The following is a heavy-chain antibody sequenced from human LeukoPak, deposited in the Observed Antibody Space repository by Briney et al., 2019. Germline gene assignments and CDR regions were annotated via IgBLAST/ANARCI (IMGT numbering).Heavy chain of an antibody. CDR1: GFTFSSYS. V-gene: IGHV3-21*01. CDR2: ISSSSSYI. Sequence: GGSLRLSCAASGFTFSSYSMNWVRQAPGKGLEWVLSISSSSSYIYYADSVKGRFTISRDNAKNSLYLQMNSLRAEDTAVYYCARRYCSSTSCPNDNWFDPWGQGTLVTVSS. D-gene: IGHD2-2*01. CDR3: ARRYCSSTSCPNDNWFDP. J-gene: IGHJ5*02.